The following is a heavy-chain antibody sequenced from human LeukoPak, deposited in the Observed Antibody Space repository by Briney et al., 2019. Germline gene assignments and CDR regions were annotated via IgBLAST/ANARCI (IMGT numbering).Heavy chain of an antibody. CDR1: GFTFVDYA. V-gene: IGHV3-43*02. D-gene: IGHD1-1*01. Sequence: GGSLRLSCAASGFTFVDYAIHCVRQAPGKGLEWVSLISGDGGSTYYADSVKGRFTISRDNSKNSLYLQMNSLRTEDTALYYCAKGTSTWALDPWGQGTLVTVSS. J-gene: IGHJ5*02. CDR2: ISGDGGST. CDR3: AKGTSTWALDP.